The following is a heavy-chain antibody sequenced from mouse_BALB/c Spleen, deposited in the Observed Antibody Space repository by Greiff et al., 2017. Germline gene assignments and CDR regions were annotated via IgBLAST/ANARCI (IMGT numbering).Heavy chain of an antibody. J-gene: IGHJ1*01. D-gene: IGHD2-1*01. CDR3: ASYYGNAYWYFDV. CDR1: GDSITSGY. Sequence: EVKLVESGPSLVKPSQTLSLTCSVTGDSITSGYWNWIRKFPGNKLEYMGYISYSGSTYYNPSLKSRISITRDTSKNQYYLQLNSVTTEDTATYYCASYYGNAYWYFDVWGAGTTVTVSS. CDR2: ISYSGST. V-gene: IGHV3-8*02.